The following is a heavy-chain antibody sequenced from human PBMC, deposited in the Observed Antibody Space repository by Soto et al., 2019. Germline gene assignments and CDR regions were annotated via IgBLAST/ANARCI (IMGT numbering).Heavy chain of an antibody. D-gene: IGHD3-22*01. Sequence: GGSLRLSCAASGFTFSSYGMHWVRQAPGKGLEWVAVISYDGSNKYYADSVKGRFTISRDNSKNTLYLQMNSLRAEDTAVYYCAKDSYYFDSSGYSIDYWGQGTLVTVSS. J-gene: IGHJ4*02. CDR2: ISYDGSNK. V-gene: IGHV3-30*18. CDR3: AKDSYYFDSSGYSIDY. CDR1: GFTFSSYG.